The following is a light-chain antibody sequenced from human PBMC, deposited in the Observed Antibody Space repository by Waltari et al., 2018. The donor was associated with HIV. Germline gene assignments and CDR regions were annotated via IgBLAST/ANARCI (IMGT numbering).Light chain of an antibody. Sequence: QSALTQPASVSGSPGQSITISCTETRSDIGGQNYVSWYQQHPGKAPKLMLYDVSNRPSGVSIRFSGSRSANTAALTISGLQAEDEADYFCSSYTSSGPRYVLFGGGTRLTVL. V-gene: IGLV2-14*01. J-gene: IGLJ2*01. CDR2: DVS. CDR1: RSDIGGQNY. CDR3: SSYTSSGPRYVL.